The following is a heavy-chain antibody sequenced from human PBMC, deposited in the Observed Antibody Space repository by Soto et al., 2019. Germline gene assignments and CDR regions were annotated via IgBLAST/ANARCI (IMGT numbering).Heavy chain of an antibody. Sequence: GGSLRLSCTASGFPFNIYTMHWVRQAPGKGLEWVAIISRDGRNKYYADSLKGRFSIFRDNSKDTLYPQVDSLRLDDTAVYYCARDPVTALTPYHGFYYYGMDVWGQGTTVTVSS. V-gene: IGHV3-30*04. CDR3: ARDPVTALTPYHGFYYYGMDV. D-gene: IGHD2-2*01. CDR1: GFPFNIYT. CDR2: ISRDGRNK. J-gene: IGHJ6*02.